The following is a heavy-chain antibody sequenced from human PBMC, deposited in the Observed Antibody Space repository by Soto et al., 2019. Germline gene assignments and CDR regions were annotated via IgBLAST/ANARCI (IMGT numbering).Heavy chain of an antibody. D-gene: IGHD2-2*01. CDR3: ARGAAADIVVVPAAISSIGSYYYMDV. CDR1: GGSFSGYY. CDR2: INHSGST. V-gene: IGHV4-34*01. J-gene: IGHJ6*03. Sequence: SETLSLTCAVYGGSFSGYYWSWIRQPPGKGLEWIGEINHSGSTNYNPSLKSRVTISVDTSKNQFSLKLSSVTAADTAVYYCARGAAADIVVVPAAISSIGSYYYMDVWGKGTTVTVSS.